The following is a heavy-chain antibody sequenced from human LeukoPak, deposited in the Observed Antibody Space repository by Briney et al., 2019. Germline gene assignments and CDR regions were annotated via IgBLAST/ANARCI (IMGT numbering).Heavy chain of an antibody. CDR3: ARGLMYYYYYGMDV. CDR2: IYSGGST. V-gene: IGHV3-66*01. CDR1: GFTVSSNY. J-gene: IGHJ6*02. Sequence: GGSLRLSCAASGFTVSSNYMSWVRQAPGKGLEWVSVIYSGGSTYYADSVKGRFTISSDNSKNTLYLQMNSLRAEDTAVYYCARGLMYYYYYGMDVWGQGTTVTVSS. D-gene: IGHD2-8*01.